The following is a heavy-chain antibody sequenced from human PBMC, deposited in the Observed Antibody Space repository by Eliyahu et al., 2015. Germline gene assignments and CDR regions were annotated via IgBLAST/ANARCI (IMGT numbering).Heavy chain of an antibody. CDR3: ARDPGPRGYFHYYGMDV. D-gene: IGHD3-22*01. J-gene: IGHJ6*02. CDR2: IYNSGIT. CDR1: GXXIDSAVYX. V-gene: IGHV4-31*01. Sequence: QVHLQESGPGLAKPSQTLSLTCXVSGXXIDSAVYXXSWIRQHPGKXLEWIGFIYNSGITYYKPSLQXPATISLDRSKNQFSLKLTSVTAADTAVYYCARDPGPRGYFHYYGMDVWGQGITVTVSS.